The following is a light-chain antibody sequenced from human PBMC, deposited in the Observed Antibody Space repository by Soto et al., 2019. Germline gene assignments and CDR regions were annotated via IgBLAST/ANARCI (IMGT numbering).Light chain of an antibody. CDR2: RND. J-gene: IGLJ2*01. CDR1: SSNIGSYS. V-gene: IGLV1-47*01. Sequence: QSVLTQPPSASGTPGQRVTISCSGSSSNIGSYSVYWYHQLPGAAPKVLIYRNDQRPSGVPVRFSGSKSGTSASLVTSGLRSEDEADYYCAAWDDSLSGHVVFGGGTKLTVL. CDR3: AAWDDSLSGHVV.